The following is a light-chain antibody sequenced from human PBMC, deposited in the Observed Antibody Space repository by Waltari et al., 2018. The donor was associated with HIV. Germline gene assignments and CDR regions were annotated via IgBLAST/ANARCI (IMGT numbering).Light chain of an antibody. Sequence: DVPMTQLPPVLSVSLGQPASIYCRSTQSLLSIDGNTYLSWFHPGPGQFPRRLLYKVSVRDSGVSERLSGSGSGTDFTLKISRVEAEDAGMDFCLQSTFWPRTFGQGTKLE. CDR2: KVS. V-gene: IGKV2-30*01. J-gene: IGKJ2*02. CDR1: QSLLSIDGNTY. CDR3: LQSTFWPRT.